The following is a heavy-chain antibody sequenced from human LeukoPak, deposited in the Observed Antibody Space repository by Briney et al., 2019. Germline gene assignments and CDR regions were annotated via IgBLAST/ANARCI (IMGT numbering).Heavy chain of an antibody. CDR1: GFNFSSFV. D-gene: IGHD5-12*01. CDR2: IWYDGSNK. V-gene: IGHV3-33*01. Sequence: GGSLRLSCAASGFNFSSFVMHWVRQAPGKGREWVAVIWYDGSNKYYADSVKGRFTISRDNSKNTLYQQMNSLRAEDTAVYYCARGPSAYPKCFDYWGQGTLVTVSS. CDR3: ARGPSAYPKCFDY. J-gene: IGHJ4*02.